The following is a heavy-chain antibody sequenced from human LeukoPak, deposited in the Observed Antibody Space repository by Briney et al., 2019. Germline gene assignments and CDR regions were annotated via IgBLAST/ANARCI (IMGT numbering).Heavy chain of an antibody. CDR1: GFTFHDHG. CDR3: AREEGPYFDC. V-gene: IGHV3-20*04. CDR2: LNWNGDNT. Sequence: PGGSLPLSCAASGFTFHDHGMSWVRQVPGKGLEWVSALNWNGDNTGYADSVKGRFTISRDNAKKSLYLQMNSLTAEDTAYYYCAREEGPYFDCWGQGTLVTVSS. J-gene: IGHJ4*02.